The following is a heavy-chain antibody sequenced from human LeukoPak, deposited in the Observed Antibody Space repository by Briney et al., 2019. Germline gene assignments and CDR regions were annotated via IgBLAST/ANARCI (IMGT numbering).Heavy chain of an antibody. V-gene: IGHV1-18*01. CDR2: ISAYNGNT. D-gene: IGHD5-24*01. Sequence: ASVKVSCKASGYTFTSYGISWVRQAPGQGLEWMGWISAYNGNTNYAQKLQGRVTMTTDTSTSTAYMGLRSLRSDDTAVYYCARDHPTQLDYYYYYMDVWGKGTTVTVSS. CDR1: GYTFTSYG. J-gene: IGHJ6*03. CDR3: ARDHPTQLDYYYYYMDV.